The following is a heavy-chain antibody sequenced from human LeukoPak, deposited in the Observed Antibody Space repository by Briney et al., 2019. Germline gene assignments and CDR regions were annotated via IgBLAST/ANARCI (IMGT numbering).Heavy chain of an antibody. CDR1: GGSISSYY. CDR3: ARGSNYDNYFDY. CDR2: IYYSGST. D-gene: IGHD4-11*01. Sequence: SETLSLTCTVSGGSISSYYWSWIRQPPGKGLEWIGYIYYSGSTNYNPSLKSRVTISVDRSKNQFSLKLSSVTAADTAVYYCARGSNYDNYFDYWGQGTLVTVSS. J-gene: IGHJ4*02. V-gene: IGHV4-59*12.